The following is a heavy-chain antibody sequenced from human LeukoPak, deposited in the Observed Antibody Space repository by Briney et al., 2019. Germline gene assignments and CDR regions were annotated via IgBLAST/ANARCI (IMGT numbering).Heavy chain of an antibody. V-gene: IGHV3-9*01. CDR1: GFTFDDYA. D-gene: IGHD6-19*01. CDR3: AKGSSGWSTDAFDI. CDR2: INWNTNSI. J-gene: IGHJ3*02. Sequence: GGSLRLSCAASGFTFDDYAMHWVRQAPGKGLEGVSGINWNTNSIKYADSVKGRFTISRDNAKNSLYLQMNSLRAEDTAFYYCAKGSSGWSTDAFDIWGQGTMVTVSS.